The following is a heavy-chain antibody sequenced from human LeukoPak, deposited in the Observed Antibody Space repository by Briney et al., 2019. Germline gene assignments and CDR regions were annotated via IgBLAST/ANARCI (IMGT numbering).Heavy chain of an antibody. D-gene: IGHD1-26*01. CDR2: ISYDGSNK. CDR3: AKGREPFYYYYGMDV. V-gene: IGHV3-30*04. J-gene: IGHJ6*02. Sequence: GGSLRLSCAASGFTFSSYAMHWVRQAPGKGLEWVAVISYDGSNKYYADSVRGRFTISRDNSKNTLYLQMNSLRAEDTAVCYCAKGREPFYYYYGMDVWGQGTTVTVSS. CDR1: GFTFSSYA.